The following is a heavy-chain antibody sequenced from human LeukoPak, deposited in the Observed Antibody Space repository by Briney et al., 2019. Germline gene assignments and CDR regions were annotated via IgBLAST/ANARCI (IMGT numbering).Heavy chain of an antibody. CDR1: GGSISSYY. V-gene: IGHV4-4*08. CDR3: ARDSRVTIFGVVKLGYMDV. CDR2: IYTSGST. J-gene: IGHJ6*03. D-gene: IGHD3-3*01. Sequence: SETLSLTCTVSGGSISSYYWSWIRQPPGKGLEWIGRIYTSGSTNYNPSLKSRVTISVDTSKNQFSLKLSSVTAADTAVYYCARDSRVTIFGVVKLGYMDVWGRGTTVTVSS.